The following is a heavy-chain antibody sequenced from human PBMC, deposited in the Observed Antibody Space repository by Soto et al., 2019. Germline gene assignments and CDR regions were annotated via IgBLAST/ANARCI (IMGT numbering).Heavy chain of an antibody. V-gene: IGHV1-18*01. J-gene: IGHJ6*02. Sequence: QVQLVQSGDEVKKPGASVKVSCKASGSIFVNYGIAGVRQAPGQGLEWMGWISPYTGNTHSATKIQGRLTMTTDTSTSTAYMDLGSLTSDDTAVYYCVMVDNYVTPTPQDVWGQGTTVTVSS. D-gene: IGHD3-16*01. CDR1: GSIFVNYG. CDR2: ISPYTGNT. CDR3: VMVDNYVTPTPQDV.